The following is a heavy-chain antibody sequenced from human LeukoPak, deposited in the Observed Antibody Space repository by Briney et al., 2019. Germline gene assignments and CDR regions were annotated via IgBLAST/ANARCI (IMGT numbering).Heavy chain of an antibody. CDR3: ARDSPFGGN. CDR2: IRGDGSER. J-gene: IGHJ4*02. Sequence: PGGSLRLPCAASGFTFSTYWMSWVRQAPGKGLEWVANIRGDGSERNYVDSVKGRFTISRDNAKNSLYLQINSLRGEDTAVYYCARDSPFGGNWGQGTLVTVSS. D-gene: IGHD4-23*01. V-gene: IGHV3-7*01. CDR1: GFTFSTYW.